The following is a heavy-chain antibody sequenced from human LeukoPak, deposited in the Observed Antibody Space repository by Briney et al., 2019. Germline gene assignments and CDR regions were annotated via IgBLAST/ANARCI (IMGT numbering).Heavy chain of an antibody. CDR2: ISVYKGDT. CDR3: ARAGGWARGDYKADAFDI. J-gene: IGHJ3*02. V-gene: IGHV1-18*04. D-gene: IGHD6-19*01. Sequence: ASVKVSCKASGYTFTGYYVHWVRQAPGQGLEWMGWISVYKGDTNYAQILQGRVTMTTDTSTSTAYMELRSLRSDDTAVYYCARAGGWARGDYKADAFDIWGQGTMVTVSS. CDR1: GYTFTGYY.